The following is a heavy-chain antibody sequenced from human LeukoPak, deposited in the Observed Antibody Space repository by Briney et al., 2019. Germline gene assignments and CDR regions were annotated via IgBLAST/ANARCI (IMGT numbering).Heavy chain of an antibody. D-gene: IGHD5-12*01. CDR1: GFTFSSYS. V-gene: IGHV3-21*01. J-gene: IGHJ4*02. Sequence: GGSLRLSCAASGFTFSSYSMNWVRQAPGKGLEWVSSISSSSSYIYYADSVKGRFTISRDNAKNSLYLQMNSLRAEDTAVYYCARGGIVATIATYDYWGQGTLVTVSS. CDR2: ISSSSSYI. CDR3: ARGGIVATIATYDY.